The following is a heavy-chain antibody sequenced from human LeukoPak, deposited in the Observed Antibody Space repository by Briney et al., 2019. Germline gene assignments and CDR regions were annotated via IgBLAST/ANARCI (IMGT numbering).Heavy chain of an antibody. CDR1: GFTFSNAW. CDR3: TTDTHVVVPAAMAGY. CDR2: IKSKTDGGTT. Sequence: GGSLRLSCAASGFTFSNAWMSWVRQAPGKGLEWVGRIKSKTDGGTTDYAAPVKGRFTISRDDSKNTLYLQMNSLKTEDTAVYYCTTDTHVVVPAAMAGYWGQGTLVTVSS. V-gene: IGHV3-15*01. D-gene: IGHD2-2*01. J-gene: IGHJ4*02.